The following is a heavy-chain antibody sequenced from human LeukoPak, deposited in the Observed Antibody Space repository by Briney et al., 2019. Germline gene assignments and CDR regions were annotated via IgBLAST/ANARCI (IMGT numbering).Heavy chain of an antibody. CDR3: ARELTIVVVPAAIGDYYYYMDV. CDR2: IKHDGSEK. J-gene: IGHJ6*03. Sequence: GGSLRLSCAASGFTFSSYWMSWVRQAPGKGLEWVANIKHDGSEKYYVDSVKGRFTISRDNAKNSLYLQMNSLRAEDTAVYYCARELTIVVVPAAIGDYYYYMDVWGKGTTVTVSS. D-gene: IGHD2-2*02. V-gene: IGHV3-7*01. CDR1: GFTFSSYW.